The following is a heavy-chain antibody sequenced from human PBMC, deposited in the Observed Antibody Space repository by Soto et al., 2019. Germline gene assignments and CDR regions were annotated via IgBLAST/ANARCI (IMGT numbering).Heavy chain of an antibody. V-gene: IGHV4-31*03. Sequence: SETLSLTCTVSGGSISSGGYYWSWIRQHPGKGLEWIGYIYYSGSTYYNPSLKSRVTISVDTSKNQFSLKLSSVTAADTAVYYCARYYDYVWGSYRSYYFDYWGQGTLVTVSS. CDR3: ARYYDYVWGSYRSYYFDY. D-gene: IGHD3-16*02. CDR1: GGSISSGGYY. J-gene: IGHJ4*02. CDR2: IYYSGST.